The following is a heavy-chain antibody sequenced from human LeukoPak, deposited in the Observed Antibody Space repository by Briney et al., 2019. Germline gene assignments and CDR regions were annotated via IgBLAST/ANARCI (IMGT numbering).Heavy chain of an antibody. V-gene: IGHV3-23*01. CDR1: GFTFRHYA. Sequence: PGGSLRLSCAASGFTFRHYAMSWVRQAPGKGLEWVSVIIASGGSTHYVDSVKGRFTISRDNSKNTLYLQMHSLRAEDTAVYYCAKVDGAQMGTRVAFDYWGQGTLVTVSS. CDR2: IIASGGST. J-gene: IGHJ4*02. D-gene: IGHD5-24*01. CDR3: AKVDGAQMGTRVAFDY.